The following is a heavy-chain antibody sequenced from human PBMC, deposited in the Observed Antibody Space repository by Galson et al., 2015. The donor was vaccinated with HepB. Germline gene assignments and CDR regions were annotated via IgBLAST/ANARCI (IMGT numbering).Heavy chain of an antibody. D-gene: IGHD6-13*01. CDR1: GYTFTSYG. V-gene: IGHV1-18*01. CDR3: ARDDAYSSSWVSFDP. CDR2: ISAYNGNT. Sequence: SVKVSCKASGYTFTSYGISWVRQAPGQGLEWMGWISAYNGNTNYAQKLQGRVTMTTDTSTSTAYMELRSLRSDDTAVYYCARDDAYSSSWVSFDPWGQGTLVTVSS. J-gene: IGHJ5*02.